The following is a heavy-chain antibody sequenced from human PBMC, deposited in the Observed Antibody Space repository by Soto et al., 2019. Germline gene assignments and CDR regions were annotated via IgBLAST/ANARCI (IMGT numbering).Heavy chain of an antibody. CDR2: IYPGDSDT. J-gene: IGHJ6*02. V-gene: IGHV5-51*01. Sequence: GCIRQMPGKGLEWMGIIYPGDSDTRYSPSFQGQVTISADKSISTAYLQWSSLKASDTAMYYCARPSPDYYYGMEVWGQGTTVTVA. CDR3: ARPSPDYYYGMEV.